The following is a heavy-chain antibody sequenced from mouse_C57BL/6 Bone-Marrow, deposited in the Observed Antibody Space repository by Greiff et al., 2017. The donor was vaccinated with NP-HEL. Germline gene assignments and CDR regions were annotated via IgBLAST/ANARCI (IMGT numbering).Heavy chain of an antibody. CDR2: ISSGGSYT. CDR1: GFTFSSYG. CDR3: ARRPFAY. V-gene: IGHV5-6*01. J-gene: IGHJ3*01. Sequence: EVQRVESGGDLVKPGGSLKLSCAASGFTFSSYGMSWVRQTPDKRLEWVATISSGGSYTYYLDSVKGRFTISRDNAKNTLYLQMSSLKSEDTAMYYCARRPFAYWGQGTLVTVSA.